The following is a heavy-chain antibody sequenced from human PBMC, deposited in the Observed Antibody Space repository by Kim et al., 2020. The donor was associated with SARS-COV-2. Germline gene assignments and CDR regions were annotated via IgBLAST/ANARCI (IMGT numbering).Heavy chain of an antibody. CDR3: AREDIVVVPAAKEYYYYGMDV. V-gene: IGHV1-69*13. D-gene: IGHD2-2*01. J-gene: IGHJ6*02. CDR2: IIPIFGTA. Sequence: ASVKVSCKASGGTFSSYAISWVRQAPGQGLEWMGGIIPIFGTANYAQKFQGRVTITADESTSTAYMELSSLRSEDTAVYYCAREDIVVVPAAKEYYYYGMDVWGQGTTVTVSS. CDR1: GGTFSSYA.